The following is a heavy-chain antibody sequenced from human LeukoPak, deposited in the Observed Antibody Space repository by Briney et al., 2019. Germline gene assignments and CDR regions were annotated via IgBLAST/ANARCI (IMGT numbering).Heavy chain of an antibody. Sequence: SETLSLTCTVSGGSISSGDYYWSWIRQPPGKGLEWIGYIYYSGSTYYNPSLKSRVTISVDTSKNQFSLKLSSVTAADTAVYYCARDHLTKSDYSNFDYWGQGTLVTVSS. CDR3: ARDHLTKSDYSNFDY. J-gene: IGHJ4*02. CDR2: IYYSGST. CDR1: GGSISSGDYY. D-gene: IGHD4-11*01. V-gene: IGHV4-30-4*08.